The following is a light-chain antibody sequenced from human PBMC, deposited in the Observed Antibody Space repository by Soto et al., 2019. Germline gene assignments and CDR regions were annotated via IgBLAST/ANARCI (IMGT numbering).Light chain of an antibody. Sequence: QSVLTQPPSASGTPGQRVTISCSGSSSNIGSNTVNWYQQLPGTAPKLLIYSNNQLPSGVPDRFSGSKSGTSASLAISGLQSEDEADYYCAAWDDILNGVVFGGGTKLTVL. J-gene: IGLJ2*01. CDR2: SNN. V-gene: IGLV1-44*01. CDR1: SSNIGSNT. CDR3: AAWDDILNGVV.